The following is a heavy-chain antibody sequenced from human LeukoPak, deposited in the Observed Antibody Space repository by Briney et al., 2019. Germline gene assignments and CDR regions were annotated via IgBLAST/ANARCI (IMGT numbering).Heavy chain of an antibody. J-gene: IGHJ6*02. CDR3: ARASSGSAIGYGMDV. CDR2: ISAYNGNT. D-gene: IGHD6-19*01. V-gene: IGHV1-18*01. CDR1: GYTFTSYG. Sequence: ASVKVSCKASGYTFTSYGISWVRQAPGQGLEWMGWISAYNGNTNCAQKLQGRVTMTTDTSTSTAYMELRSLRSDDTAMYYCARASSGSAIGYGMDVWGQGTTVTVSS.